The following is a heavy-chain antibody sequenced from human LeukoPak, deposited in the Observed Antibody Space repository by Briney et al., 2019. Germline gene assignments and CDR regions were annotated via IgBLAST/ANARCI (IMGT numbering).Heavy chain of an antibody. CDR1: GFTFSSYG. CDR3: AKTRPATGYSYGRAPYYYYMDV. CDR2: IRYDGSNK. D-gene: IGHD5-18*01. J-gene: IGHJ6*03. Sequence: PGGSLRLSCAASGFTFSSYGMHWVRQAPGKGLEWVAFIRYDGSNKYYADSVKGRFTISRDNSKNTLYLQMNSLRAEDTAVYYCAKTRPATGYSYGRAPYYYYMDVWGKGTTVTISS. V-gene: IGHV3-30*02.